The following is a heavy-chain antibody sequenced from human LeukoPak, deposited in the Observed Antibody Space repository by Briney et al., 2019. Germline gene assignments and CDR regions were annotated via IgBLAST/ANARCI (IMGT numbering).Heavy chain of an antibody. CDR3: ARDHSETSGYYYLPWGS. Sequence: GRSLRLSCVASGFSFSNYAMTWVRQAPGKGLEGVSTLTGSGISTYYARSVKSRFTISRDNSKNKLYLQMNSLTVEDTAVYFCARDHSETSGYYYLPWGSWGQGTLVTVSS. D-gene: IGHD3-22*01. CDR1: GFSFSNYA. CDR2: LTGSGIST. V-gene: IGHV3-23*01. J-gene: IGHJ1*01.